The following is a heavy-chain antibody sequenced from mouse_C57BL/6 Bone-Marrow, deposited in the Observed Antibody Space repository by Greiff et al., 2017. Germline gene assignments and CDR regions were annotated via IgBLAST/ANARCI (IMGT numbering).Heavy chain of an antibody. CDR3: AGWITTVVATEFDY. CDR2: IDPSDSYT. J-gene: IGHJ2*01. D-gene: IGHD1-1*01. V-gene: IGHV1-59*01. Sequence: VQLQEPGAELVRPGTSVKLSCKASGYTFTSYWMHWVKQRPGQGLEWIGEIDPSDSYTNYNQKFKGKATLTVDTSSSTAYMQLSSLTSEDSAVYYCAGWITTVVATEFDYWGQGTTLTVSS. CDR1: GYTFTSYW.